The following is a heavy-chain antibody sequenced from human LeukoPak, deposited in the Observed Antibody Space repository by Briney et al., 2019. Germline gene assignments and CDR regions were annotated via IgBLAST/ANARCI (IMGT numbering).Heavy chain of an antibody. CDR1: GYTFTSNY. Sequence: ASVKVSCKASGYTFTSNYMHWVRQAPGQGLEWMGIINPSGGSTSYAQKFQGRVTMTRDMSTSTVYMDLSSLEDTAVYYCALSAGGSYPHNDAFDIWGQGTMVTVSS. D-gene: IGHD1-26*01. CDR2: INPSGGST. V-gene: IGHV1-46*01. CDR3: ALSAGGSYPHNDAFDI. J-gene: IGHJ3*02.